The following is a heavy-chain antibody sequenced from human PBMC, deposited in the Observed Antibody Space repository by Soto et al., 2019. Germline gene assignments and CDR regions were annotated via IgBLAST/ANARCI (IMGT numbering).Heavy chain of an antibody. CDR3: ARESGGATATLDYYYFYMDV. Sequence: VQLVQSGAEVKKPGASVKVSCKTSGDSFNDYYIHWVRQAPGQGLKLMGWINPNGGVTKYAQKFQGRVTVTRDTSIRTVYMELSSLRSDDTAVYYCARESGGATATLDYYYFYMDVWGKGTTVTVSS. CDR1: GDSFNDYY. D-gene: IGHD5-12*01. V-gene: IGHV1-2*02. CDR2: INPNGGVT. J-gene: IGHJ6*03.